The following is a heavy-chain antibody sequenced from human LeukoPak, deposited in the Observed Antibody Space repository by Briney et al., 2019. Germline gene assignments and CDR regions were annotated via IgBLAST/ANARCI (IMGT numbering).Heavy chain of an antibody. CDR3: AKTRSSGWEFDY. CDR2: ITSSSTYI. D-gene: IGHD6-19*01. J-gene: IGHJ4*02. CDR1: GFTFSSYS. V-gene: IGHV3-21*01. Sequence: GGSLRLSCAASGFTFSSYSMKWVRQAPGKGLEWVSSITSSSTYIYYADSVKGRFTISRDNAKNSLYLQMNNLRAEDTAVYYCAKTRSSGWEFDYWGQGTLVTVSS.